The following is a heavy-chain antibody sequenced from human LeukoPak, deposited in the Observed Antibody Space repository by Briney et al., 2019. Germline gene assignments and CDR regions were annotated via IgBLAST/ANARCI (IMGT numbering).Heavy chain of an antibody. CDR3: ARVYSSGWSLFDY. J-gene: IGHJ4*02. Sequence: SETLSLTCAVSGYSISSGYYWSWIRQPPGKGLEWIGYIYYSGSTNYNPSLKSRVTISVDTSKNQFSLKLSSVTAADTAVYYCARVYSSGWSLFDYWGQRTLGTASS. CDR1: GYSISSGYY. D-gene: IGHD6-19*01. V-gene: IGHV4-61*01. CDR2: IYYSGST.